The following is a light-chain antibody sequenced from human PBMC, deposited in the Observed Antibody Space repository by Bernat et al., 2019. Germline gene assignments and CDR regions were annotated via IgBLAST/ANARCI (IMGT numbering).Light chain of an antibody. J-gene: IGKJ2*01. CDR3: QQYSDSPYT. CDR2: HTS. V-gene: IGKV3-20*01. Sequence: EIVLTQSPGTLSLSPGGGATLSCRASQSVRSRLAWYQQKPGQPPRLLIFHTSTRAAGIPDTFSGSGSGTDFTLTINRLEPEDFAVYFCQQYSDSPYTFGPGTKLEIK. CDR1: QSVRSR.